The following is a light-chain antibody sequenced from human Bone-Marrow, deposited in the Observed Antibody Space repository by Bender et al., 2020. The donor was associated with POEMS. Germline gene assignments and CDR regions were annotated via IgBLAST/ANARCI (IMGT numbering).Light chain of an antibody. V-gene: IGLV1-44*01. J-gene: IGLJ1*01. Sequence: QSVLTQPPSASGTPGQRVIISCSGSSSNIVTNPVNWYQHLPGTAPKVLIYNTNQRPSGVPDRFSGSKSGTSASLAISALQSEDEADYYCCSYVGSSTFFFGTGTEVSVL. CDR2: NTN. CDR1: SSNIVTNP. CDR3: CSYVGSSTFF.